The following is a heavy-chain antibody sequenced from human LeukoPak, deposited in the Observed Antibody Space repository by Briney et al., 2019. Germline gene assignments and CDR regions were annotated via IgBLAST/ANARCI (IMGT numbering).Heavy chain of an antibody. CDR3: ARDAWDYDSSGSAYYYYGMDV. D-gene: IGHD3-22*01. V-gene: IGHV4-31*03. Sequence: PSETLSLTCTVSGGSISSGGYYWSWIRQHPGKGLEWIGYIYYSGSTYYNPSLKSRVTISVDTSKNQFSLKLSSVTAADTAVYCCARDAWDYDSSGSAYYYYGMDVWGQGTTVTVSS. J-gene: IGHJ6*02. CDR1: GGSISSGGYY. CDR2: IYYSGST.